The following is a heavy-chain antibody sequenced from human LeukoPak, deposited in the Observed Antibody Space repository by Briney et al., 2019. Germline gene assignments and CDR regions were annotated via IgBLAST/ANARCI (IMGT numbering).Heavy chain of an antibody. D-gene: IGHD2-15*01. Sequence: PGGSLRLSCAASGFTFSTYGMSWVRQAPGKGLEWVSSITSGGSTYYADSVKGRFTISRDNSENTLYLQMNSLRAEDTAVYYCARPVTATDRFYFFDSWGQGTLVTVSS. V-gene: IGHV3-23*01. J-gene: IGHJ4*02. CDR3: ARPVTATDRFYFFDS. CDR1: GFTFSTYG. CDR2: ITSGGST.